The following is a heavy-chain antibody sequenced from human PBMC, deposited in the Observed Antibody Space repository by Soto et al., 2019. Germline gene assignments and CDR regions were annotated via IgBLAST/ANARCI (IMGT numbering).Heavy chain of an antibody. CDR1: GFTFSNAW. CDR3: TTLSYLYYDGMDV. Sequence: EVQLVESGGSLVKPGGSLRLSCEASGFTFSNAWMNWVRQGPGKGLEWLGRIKSKVDGGTADYVAATKGRFSISRDDLKNMLYLQMNSLKPDDTAVYYCTTLSYLYYDGMDVWGQGTTVTVS. J-gene: IGHJ6*02. CDR2: IKSKVDGGTA. V-gene: IGHV3-15*01. D-gene: IGHD2-2*01.